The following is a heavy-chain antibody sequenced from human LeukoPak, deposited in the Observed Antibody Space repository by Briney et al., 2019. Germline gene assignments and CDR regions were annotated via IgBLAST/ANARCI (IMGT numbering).Heavy chain of an antibody. CDR2: IKQDGSEK. Sequence: PGGSLRLSCAASGFTFSSYWMSWVRQAPGKGLEWVANIKQDGSEKYYVDSVKGRFTISRDNAKNSLYLQMNSLRAEDTAVYYCAKDQTAVAGTSQAYWGQGTLVTVSS. V-gene: IGHV3-7*01. CDR1: GFTFSSYW. J-gene: IGHJ4*02. CDR3: AKDQTAVAGTSQAY. D-gene: IGHD6-19*01.